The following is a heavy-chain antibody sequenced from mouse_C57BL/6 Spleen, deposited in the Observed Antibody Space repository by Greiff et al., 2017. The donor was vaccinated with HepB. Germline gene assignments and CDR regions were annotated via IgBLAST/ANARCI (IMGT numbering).Heavy chain of an antibody. V-gene: IGHV5-17*01. CDR3: ARERLRRKAWFAY. CDR1: GFTFSDYG. CDR2: ISSGSSTI. J-gene: IGHJ3*01. D-gene: IGHD2-2*01. Sequence: EVQVVESGGGLVKPGGSLKLSCAASGFTFSDYGMHWVRQAPEKGLEWVAYISSGSSTIYYADTVKGRFTISRDNAKNTLFLQMTRLRSEDTAMYYCARERLRRKAWFAYWGQGTLVTVSA.